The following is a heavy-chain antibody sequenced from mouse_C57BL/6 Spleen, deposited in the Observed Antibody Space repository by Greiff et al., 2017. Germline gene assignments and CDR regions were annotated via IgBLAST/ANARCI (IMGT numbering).Heavy chain of an antibody. D-gene: IGHD3-3*01. CDR2: IYPGDGDT. Sequence: VQLKESGAELVKPGASVKISCKASGYAFSSYWMNWVKQRPGKGLEWIGQIYPGDGDTNYNGKFKGKATLTADKSSSTAYMQLSSLTSEDSAVYFCAREGFPDGDYWGQGTTLTVSS. CDR1: GYAFSSYW. CDR3: AREGFPDGDY. J-gene: IGHJ2*01. V-gene: IGHV1-80*01.